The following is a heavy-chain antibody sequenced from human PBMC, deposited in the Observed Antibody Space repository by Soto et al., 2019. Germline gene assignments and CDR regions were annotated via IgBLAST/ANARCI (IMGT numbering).Heavy chain of an antibody. J-gene: IGHJ5*02. CDR2: ISHSGST. D-gene: IGHD3-10*01. V-gene: IGHV4-4*02. CDR3: AGVAGDYGWFDP. Sequence: QVQLQESGPGLVKPSGTLSLTCAVSSGSISSTNWWTWVRQPPGKGLGWIGEISHSGSTNYHPSLKIRLSRLVDKSKNQFSLMLTSVTAADTGVYYCAGVAGDYGWFDPWGQGTLVTVSS. CDR1: SGSISSTNW.